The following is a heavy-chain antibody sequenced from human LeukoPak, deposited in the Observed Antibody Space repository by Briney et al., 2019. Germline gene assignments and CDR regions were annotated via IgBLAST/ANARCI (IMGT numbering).Heavy chain of an antibody. CDR1: GFTFDDYA. V-gene: IGHV3-9*03. Sequence: PGGSLRLSCAASGFTFDDYAMHWVRQAPGKGLEWVSGISWNSGSIGYADSVKGRFTISRDDAKNSLYLQMNSLRAEDMALYYCARDIGRYCSGGSCYVYWRQGTLVTVSS. D-gene: IGHD2-15*01. J-gene: IGHJ4*02. CDR2: ISWNSGSI. CDR3: ARDIGRYCSGGSCYVY.